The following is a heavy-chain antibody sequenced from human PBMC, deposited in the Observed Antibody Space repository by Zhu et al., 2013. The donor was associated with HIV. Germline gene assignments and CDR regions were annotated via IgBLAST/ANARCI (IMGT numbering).Heavy chain of an antibody. Sequence: QVQLVQSGAEVKKPGSSVRVSCKASGGSFNSDTMTWVRQAPGQGFEWMGRIIPIFGTANYAQNFQGRVTISADKFTSTAYMELSSLTSEDSAVFYCATYAAAAPGPRDPYFYYGMDVWGQGTTVTVSS. V-gene: IGHV1-69*08. J-gene: IGHJ6*02. CDR3: ATYAAAAPGPRDPYFYYGMDV. D-gene: IGHD6-13*01. CDR1: GGSFNSDT. CDR2: IIPIFGTA.